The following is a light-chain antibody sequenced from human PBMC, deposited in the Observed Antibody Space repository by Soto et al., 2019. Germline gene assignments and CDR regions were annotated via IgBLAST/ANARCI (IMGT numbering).Light chain of an antibody. CDR2: GAS. CDR3: QQYGSSPSIT. Sequence: IVMTQSPSTLSVSPGERATLSCRASQSVSSSYLAWYQQKPGQAPRLLIYGASGRATGIPDRFSGSGSGTDFTLTISRLEPEDFAVYYCQQYGSSPSITFGQGTRLEIK. CDR1: QSVSSSY. V-gene: IGKV3-20*01. J-gene: IGKJ5*01.